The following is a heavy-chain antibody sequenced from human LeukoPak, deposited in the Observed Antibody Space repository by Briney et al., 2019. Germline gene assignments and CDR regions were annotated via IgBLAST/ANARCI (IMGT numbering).Heavy chain of an antibody. CDR1: GFTFNSRA. CDR2: ISGSGGST. V-gene: IGHV3-23*01. J-gene: IGHJ4*02. Sequence: GGSLRLSCAASGFTFNSRAMSWLRQAPGKGLEGVSAISGSGGSTYYADSVKGRFTISRDNSRNTLYLQMNSLRAEDTAVYYCAKDLSYYLTEFDYWGQGTLVTVSS. D-gene: IGHD1-26*01. CDR3: AKDLSYYLTEFDY.